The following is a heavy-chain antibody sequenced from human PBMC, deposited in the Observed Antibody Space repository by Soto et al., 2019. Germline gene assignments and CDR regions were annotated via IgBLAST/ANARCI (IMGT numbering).Heavy chain of an antibody. J-gene: IGHJ4*01. D-gene: IGHD1-1*01. CDR1: GFTFSSDG. CDR2: IWYDGSNK. CDR3: ARVGYRSMYYFDY. V-gene: IGHV3-33*01. Sequence: QVQLVESGGGVVQPGRSLRLSCAASGFTFSSDGMHWVRQAPGKGLEWVAGIWYDGSNKYYPDSVKGRFTISRDNSKNTLYLQMNSLRAEDTAVYYCARVGYRSMYYFDYWGHGTLVTVSS.